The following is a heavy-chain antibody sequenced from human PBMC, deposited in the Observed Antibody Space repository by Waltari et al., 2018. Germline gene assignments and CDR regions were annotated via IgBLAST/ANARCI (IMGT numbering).Heavy chain of an antibody. CDR1: GFTFSSYG. Sequence: QVQLVESGGGVVQPGRSLRLSCAASGFTFSSYGMHWVRQAPRKGLEWVAVISYDGSNKYYADAVKGRFTISRDNSKNTLYLQMNSLRAEDTAVYYCAKRPWGRIYSSSWYYFDYWGQGTLVTVSS. V-gene: IGHV3-30*18. CDR3: AKRPWGRIYSSSWYYFDY. CDR2: ISYDGSNK. J-gene: IGHJ4*02. D-gene: IGHD6-13*01.